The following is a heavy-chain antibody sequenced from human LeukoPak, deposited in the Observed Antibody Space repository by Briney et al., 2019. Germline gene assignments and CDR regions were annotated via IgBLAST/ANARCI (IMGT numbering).Heavy chain of an antibody. D-gene: IGHD2-2*01. V-gene: IGHV3-23*01. Sequence: GGSLRLSCAASRFTFSSYAMSWVRQAPGKGLEWVSTISGSGGSTYYADSVKGRFTISRDNAKNSLYLQMNSLRAEDTAVYYCARGLRPVAMRNCFDYWGQGILVTVSS. CDR2: ISGSGGST. CDR3: ARGLRPVAMRNCFDY. J-gene: IGHJ4*02. CDR1: RFTFSSYA.